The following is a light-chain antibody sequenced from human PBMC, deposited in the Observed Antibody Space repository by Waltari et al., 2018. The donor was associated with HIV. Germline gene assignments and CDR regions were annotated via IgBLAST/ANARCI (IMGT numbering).Light chain of an antibody. CDR2: DAS. CDR3: QQYDNLDT. V-gene: IGKV1-33*01. CDR1: QDINNY. Sequence: DIQLTQSPFSLSLSVGARVTITCQASQDINNYLKWYQQRPWKAPKVLIYDASILEAGVPSRFSGRGSETDFNLTISSLQPEDMATDYCQQYDNLDTFGQGTKLELK. J-gene: IGKJ2*01.